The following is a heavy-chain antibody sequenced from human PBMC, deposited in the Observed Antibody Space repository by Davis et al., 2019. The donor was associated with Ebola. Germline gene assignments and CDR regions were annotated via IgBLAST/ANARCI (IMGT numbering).Heavy chain of an antibody. D-gene: IGHD3-22*01. CDR1: GFSFDTHW. Sequence: PGGSLRLSCVDSGFSFDTHWMNWVRQAPGKGLEWVSYISSSGSTIYYADSVKGRFTISRDNAKNTLYLQMNSLRAEDTAVYYCARGAKDSSGYHYANDYWGQGTMVTVSS. V-gene: IGHV3-48*04. CDR3: ARGAKDSSGYHYANDY. CDR2: ISSSGSTI. J-gene: IGHJ4*02.